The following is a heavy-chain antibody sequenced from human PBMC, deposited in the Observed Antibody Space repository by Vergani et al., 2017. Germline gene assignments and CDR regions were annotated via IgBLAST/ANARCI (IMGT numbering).Heavy chain of an antibody. CDR2: IEFDGSNQ. CDR1: GFTLSNYD. Sequence: QVQLVESGGGVVQRGGSLRLSCATSGFTLSNYDMQWSRQGPGKGREFVAFIEFDGSNQYYADSVKGRFTLSRDFSKNTLYLQMNSLRTYDTATYYCAKHFRGWGIDYWGQGTQVIVSS. D-gene: IGHD3-16*01. V-gene: IGHV3-30*02. J-gene: IGHJ4*02. CDR3: AKHFRGWGIDY.